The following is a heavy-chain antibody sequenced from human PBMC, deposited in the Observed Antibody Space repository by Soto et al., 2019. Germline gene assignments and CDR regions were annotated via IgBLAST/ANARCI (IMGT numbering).Heavy chain of an antibody. J-gene: IGHJ4*02. Sequence: KPSETLSLTCSVSGGSISTYYWSWIRQPPGKGLEWIGNIYYSGSANYNSSLKSRVTISVDTSKNQFSLSLSSVTAADTAVYYCARVPYYYSSGYYYVYFDYWGQGTLVTVSS. V-gene: IGHV4-59*01. CDR3: ARVPYYYSSGYYYVYFDY. D-gene: IGHD3-22*01. CDR1: GGSISTYY. CDR2: IYYSGSA.